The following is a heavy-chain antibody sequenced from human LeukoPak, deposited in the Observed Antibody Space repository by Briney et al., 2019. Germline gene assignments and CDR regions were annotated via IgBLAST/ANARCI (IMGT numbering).Heavy chain of an antibody. Sequence: SQTLSLTCNVSGGSISSGSYYWSWIRQPAGKGLEWIGRIYTSGTTNYNPSLKSRVTISEDTSKNQFSLNLNFVTAADTAVYFCARSVGGSYYYYYMDVWGTGTTVTVSS. CDR2: IYTSGTT. V-gene: IGHV4-61*02. CDR1: GGSISSGSYY. D-gene: IGHD3-10*01. CDR3: ARSVGGSYYYYYMDV. J-gene: IGHJ6*03.